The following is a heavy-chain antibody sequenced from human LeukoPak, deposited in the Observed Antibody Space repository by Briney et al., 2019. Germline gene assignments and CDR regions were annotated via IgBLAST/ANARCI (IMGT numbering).Heavy chain of an antibody. V-gene: IGHV3-49*04. CDR2: IRSKAYGGTT. CDR1: GFSFGDYA. CDR3: SRQVATIWDYYFDY. D-gene: IGHD5-12*01. Sequence: PGGSLRLSCTASGFSFGDYAMSWVRQAPGKGLEWVGFIRSKAYGGTTEYAASVKGRFTISRDDSKSIAYLQMNSLKTEDTAVYYCSRQVATIWDYYFDYWGQGTLVTVSS. J-gene: IGHJ4*02.